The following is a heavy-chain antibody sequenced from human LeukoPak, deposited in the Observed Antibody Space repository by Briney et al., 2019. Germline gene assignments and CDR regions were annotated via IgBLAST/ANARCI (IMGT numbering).Heavy chain of an antibody. D-gene: IGHD1-1*01. V-gene: IGHV3-30*18. CDR1: GFTFSNYG. J-gene: IGHJ4*02. CDR2: ISYDVSNK. CDR3: AKDQLARERYGGEEPDY. Sequence: GGSLRLSCAASGFTFSNYGMHWVRQAPGKGLEWVAIISYDVSNKNSADSVKGRFTISRDNSKNTLFLQMNSLRPEDTAVYYCAKDQLARERYGGEEPDYWGQGTLVTVSS.